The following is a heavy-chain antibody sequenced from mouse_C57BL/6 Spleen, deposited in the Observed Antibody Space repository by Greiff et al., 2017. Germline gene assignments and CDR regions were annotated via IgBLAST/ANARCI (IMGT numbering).Heavy chain of an antibody. Sequence: EVKVVESGGGLVQPGGSLSLSCAASGFTFTDYYMSWVRQPPGKALEWLGFIRNKANGYTTEYSASVKGRFTISRDNSQSILYLQMNALRAEDSATYYCARSYYGSSDGAMDYWGQGTSVTVSS. CDR3: ARSYYGSSDGAMDY. CDR2: IRNKANGYTT. V-gene: IGHV7-3*01. CDR1: GFTFTDYY. J-gene: IGHJ4*01. D-gene: IGHD1-1*01.